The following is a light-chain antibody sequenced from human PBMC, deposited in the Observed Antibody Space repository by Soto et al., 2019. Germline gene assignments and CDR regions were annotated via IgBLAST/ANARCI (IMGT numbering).Light chain of an antibody. J-gene: IGKJ3*01. CDR2: DAS. Sequence: EIVLTQSPATLSLSPGERATLSCRASQSVSSYLAWYQQKPGQAPRLLIYDASNRATGIPARFSGSGSGTDFTLTISSLEPEDCAGYYCQQRSNWPLIFGPGPKVDIK. CDR3: QQRSNWPLI. CDR1: QSVSSY. V-gene: IGKV3-11*01.